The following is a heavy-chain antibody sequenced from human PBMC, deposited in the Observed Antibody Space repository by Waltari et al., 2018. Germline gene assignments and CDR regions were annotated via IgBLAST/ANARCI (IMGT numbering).Heavy chain of an antibody. CDR3: ARDAGRDDSSGYYYYRY. D-gene: IGHD3-22*01. CDR1: GGTFSSYA. J-gene: IGHJ4*02. CDR2: ICPIFGTA. V-gene: IGHV1-69*12. Sequence: QVQLVQSGAEVKKPGSSVKVSCKASGGTFSSYAISWVRQAPGQGLEWMGGICPIFGTANYEQKFQGRVTITADESTSTAYMELSSLRSEDTAVYYCARDAGRDDSSGYYYYRYWGQGTLVTVSS.